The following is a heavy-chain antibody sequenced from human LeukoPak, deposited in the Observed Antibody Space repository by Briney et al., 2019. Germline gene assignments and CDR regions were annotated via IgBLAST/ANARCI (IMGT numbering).Heavy chain of an antibody. Sequence: KPSETLSLTCGVSGHSISSGHYWGWIRQPPGKGLEWIGSIYHTGNTFYNPSLRSRVTISIDTSKNQFTLKLNSVTAADTAVYYCARPSDTTPQQLDGFEIWGQGTIVTVSS. V-gene: IGHV4-38-2*01. J-gene: IGHJ3*02. CDR1: GHSISSGHY. D-gene: IGHD6-13*01. CDR3: ARPSDTTPQQLDGFEI. CDR2: IYHTGNT.